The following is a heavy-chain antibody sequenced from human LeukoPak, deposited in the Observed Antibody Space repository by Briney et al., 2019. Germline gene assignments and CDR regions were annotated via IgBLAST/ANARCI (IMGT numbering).Heavy chain of an antibody. Sequence: GGSLRLSCAASEFTFSSYSMNWVRQAPGKGLEWVSTISGSGGTTYYVDSVEGRFTISRDNSKNTLYLQLNSLRAEDTALYYCAKNTMILLGPLDYWGQGTLVTVSS. J-gene: IGHJ4*02. D-gene: IGHD3-22*01. CDR1: EFTFSSYS. V-gene: IGHV3-23*01. CDR3: AKNTMILLGPLDY. CDR2: ISGSGGTT.